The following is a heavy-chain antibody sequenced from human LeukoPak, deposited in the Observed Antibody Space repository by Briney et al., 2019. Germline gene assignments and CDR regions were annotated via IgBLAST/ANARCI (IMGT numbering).Heavy chain of an antibody. J-gene: IGHJ4*02. CDR3: ARDLGIAAPYYFDY. D-gene: IGHD6-13*01. CDR2: INPNSGGT. CDR1: RYTFTGYY. V-gene: IGHV1-2*02. Sequence: ASVKVSCKASRYTFTGYYMHWVRQAPGQGLEWMGWINPNSGGTNYAQKFQGRVTMTRDTSISTAYMELRSLRSDDTAVYYCARDLGIAAPYYFDYWGQGTLVTVSS.